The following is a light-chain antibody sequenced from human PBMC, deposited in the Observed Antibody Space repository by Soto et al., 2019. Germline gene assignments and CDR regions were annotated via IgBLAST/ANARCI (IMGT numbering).Light chain of an antibody. Sequence: EIVLTQSPATLSLSPGERATLSCRASPSVSNSLAWYQQKPGQAPRLLIYDASNRATGIPARFSGSGSGTDFTLTISSLEPEDFAVYYCQQRNIWPPVTFGQATRLEI. CDR3: QQRNIWPPVT. CDR2: DAS. V-gene: IGKV3-11*01. CDR1: PSVSNS. J-gene: IGKJ5*01.